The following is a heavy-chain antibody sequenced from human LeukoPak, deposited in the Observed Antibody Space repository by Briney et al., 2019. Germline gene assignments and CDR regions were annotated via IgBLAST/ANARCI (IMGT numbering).Heavy chain of an antibody. CDR2: ITTSSSDI. V-gene: IGHV3-21*06. J-gene: IGHJ5*02. D-gene: IGHD3-10*01. CDR3: ARDGDHYERSGSPPFDP. Sequence: GGSLRLSCAASGFTFSSYSMNWVRQAPGKGLEWVSSITTSSSDISYADSVKGRFTISRDNAKNSLYLQMHSLRAEDTAVYYCARDGDHYERSGSPPFDPWGQGTRVTVSA. CDR1: GFTFSSYS.